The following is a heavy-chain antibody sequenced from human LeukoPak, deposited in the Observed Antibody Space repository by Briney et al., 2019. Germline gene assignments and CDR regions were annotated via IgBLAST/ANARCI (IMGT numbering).Heavy chain of an antibody. CDR3: SRGLDSRKLGY. V-gene: IGHV4-31*03. D-gene: IGHD3-22*01. Sequence: SQTLSLTCTVSGASFSSGDQYWNWIRQRPGEGLEWVGSIHPSGTLYNNPSLESRVTISIDTSKNQFSLNLNSVTAADTAVYFCSRGLDSRKLGYWGQGTLVTVSS. CDR2: IHPSGTL. J-gene: IGHJ4*02. CDR1: GASFSSGDQY.